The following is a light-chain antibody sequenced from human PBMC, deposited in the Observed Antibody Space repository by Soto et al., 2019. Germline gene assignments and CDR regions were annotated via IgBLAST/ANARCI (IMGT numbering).Light chain of an antibody. CDR3: SSYTSSGTLVV. CDR1: SSDIGGYKY. V-gene: IGLV2-14*01. Sequence: QSALTQPASVSGSPGQSITISCTGTSSDIGGYKYVSWYQQHPGKAPKLMIFEVSNRPSGVSNRFSGSKSGNTASLTISGLQVDYAADYYCSSYTSSGTLVVFGGGTKLTVL. J-gene: IGLJ2*01. CDR2: EVS.